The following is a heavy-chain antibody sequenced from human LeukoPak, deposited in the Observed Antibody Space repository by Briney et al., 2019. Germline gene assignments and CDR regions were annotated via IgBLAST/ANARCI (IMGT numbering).Heavy chain of an antibody. CDR2: IYYSGST. D-gene: IGHD4-23*01. J-gene: IGHJ4*02. V-gene: IGHV4-59*08. CDR3: ARMCFDYGGNSSPFDY. Sequence: SETLSLTCTVSGGSISSYYWSWIRQPAGKGLEWIGYIYYSGSTNYNPSLKSRVTISVDTSKNQFFLKLSSVTAADTAVYYCARMCFDYGGNSSPFDYWGQGTLVTVSS. CDR1: GGSISSYY.